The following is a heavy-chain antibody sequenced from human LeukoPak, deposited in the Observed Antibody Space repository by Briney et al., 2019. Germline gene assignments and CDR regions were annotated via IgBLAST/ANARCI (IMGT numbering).Heavy chain of an antibody. V-gene: IGHV3-21*01. CDR3: AREEHSSGWYVFPMDY. Sequence: GGSLRLSCAASGFTFSSYSMNWVRQAPGEGLEWVSSISSSSSYIYYADSVKGRFTISRDNAKNSLYLQMNSLRAEDTAVYYCAREEHSSGWYVFPMDYWGQGTLVTVSS. D-gene: IGHD6-19*01. CDR1: GFTFSSYS. J-gene: IGHJ4*02. CDR2: ISSSSSYI.